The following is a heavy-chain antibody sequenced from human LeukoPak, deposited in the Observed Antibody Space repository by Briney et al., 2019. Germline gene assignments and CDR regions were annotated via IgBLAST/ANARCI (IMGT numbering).Heavy chain of an antibody. CDR3: AKQAVEGWYLGQFDY. J-gene: IGHJ4*02. CDR2: ISYSGST. Sequence: SETLSLTCTVSGGSVSSGNYYWSWIRQRPGKGLEWIGYISYSGSTYYNPSLKSRVTISVDTSKNQFSLKLNSVTAADTAVYYCAKQAVEGWYLGQFDYWGQGTLVTVSS. V-gene: IGHV4-30-4*08. CDR1: GGSVSSGNYY. D-gene: IGHD2-15*01.